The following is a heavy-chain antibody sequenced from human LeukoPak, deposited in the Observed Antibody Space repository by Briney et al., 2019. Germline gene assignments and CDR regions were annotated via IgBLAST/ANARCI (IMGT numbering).Heavy chain of an antibody. D-gene: IGHD3-22*01. CDR3: ARDPADSGGYSFLYYYMDV. J-gene: IGHJ6*03. V-gene: IGHV3-48*01. Sequence: PGGSLRLSCAASGFTLSSYSMNWVRQAPGKGLEWVSYISSSSSTIYYADSVKGRFTISRDNAKNSLYLQMNSLRAEDTAVYFCARDPADSGGYSFLYYYMDVWGKGTTVTVSS. CDR2: ISSSSSTI. CDR1: GFTLSSYS.